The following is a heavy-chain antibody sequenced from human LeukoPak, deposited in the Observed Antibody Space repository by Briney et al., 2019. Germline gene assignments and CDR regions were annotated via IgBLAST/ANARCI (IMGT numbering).Heavy chain of an antibody. Sequence: GGSLRLSCAASGNYWMHWVRQAPGKGLVWVSHINSDGSWTSYADSVKGRFTISKGNAKNTVYLQMNNLRAEDTAVYYCVSFYEAYWGRGTLVTVSS. D-gene: IGHD2/OR15-2a*01. CDR2: INSDGSWT. V-gene: IGHV3-74*01. J-gene: IGHJ4*02. CDR1: GNYW. CDR3: VSFYEAY.